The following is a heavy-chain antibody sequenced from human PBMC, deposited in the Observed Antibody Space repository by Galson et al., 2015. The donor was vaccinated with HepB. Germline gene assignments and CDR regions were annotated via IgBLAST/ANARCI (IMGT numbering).Heavy chain of an antibody. Sequence: SVKVSCKASRYTFTDYDISWVRQAPGQGLEWLGWFSAHSGNTKYAQKFQGRVAMTRDTSTSTAYVELRSLRSDDTAIHYFARHSLVSVDALDIWGQGTMVTVSS. CDR2: FSAHSGNT. J-gene: IGHJ3*02. D-gene: IGHD2-21*01. V-gene: IGHV1-18*01. CDR3: ARHSLVSVDALDI. CDR1: RYTFTDYD.